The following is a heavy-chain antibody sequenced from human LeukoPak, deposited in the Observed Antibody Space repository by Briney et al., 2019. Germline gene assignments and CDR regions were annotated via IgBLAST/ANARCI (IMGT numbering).Heavy chain of an antibody. D-gene: IGHD3-9*01. CDR1: GFSFSNYA. Sequence: GPSLRLSCAASGFSFSNYAMSWVRQVPGKGLEWVSAISGRDDSTYYADSVKGRFTISRDTSKNTLYLQMNSLRAEDTAVYYCAKWGDYDVLTGYYDSDYWGQGTLVTVSS. CDR2: ISGRDDST. J-gene: IGHJ4*02. CDR3: AKWGDYDVLTGYYDSDY. V-gene: IGHV3-23*01.